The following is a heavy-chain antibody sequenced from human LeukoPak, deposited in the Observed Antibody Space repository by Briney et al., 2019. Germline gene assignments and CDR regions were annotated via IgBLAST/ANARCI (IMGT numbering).Heavy chain of an antibody. CDR3: ARRGYSYGYYYYGMDV. J-gene: IGHJ6*02. D-gene: IGHD5-18*01. CDR2: TYYRSKWSQ. Sequence: SQTLSLTCAISGDSVSSNNIATWNWIRQSPSRGLEWLGRTYYRSKWSQDYALSVKSRITINPDTSKNQFSLQLNSVTPEDTAVYYCARRGYSYGYYYYGMDVWGQGTTVTVSS. V-gene: IGHV6-1*01. CDR1: GDSVSSNNIAT.